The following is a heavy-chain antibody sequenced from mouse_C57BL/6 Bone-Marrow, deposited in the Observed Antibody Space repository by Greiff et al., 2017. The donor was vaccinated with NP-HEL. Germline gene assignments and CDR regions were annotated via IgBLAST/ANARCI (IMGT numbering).Heavy chain of an antibody. D-gene: IGHD2-3*01. J-gene: IGHJ3*01. V-gene: IGHV1-64*01. CDR3: ARLGGYYGAWFAY. CDR1: GYTFTSYW. Sequence: QVQLQQPGAELVKPGASVKLSCKASGYTFTSYWMHWVKQRPGQGLEWIGMIHPNSGSTNYNEKFKSKATLTVDKSSSTAYMQLSSLTSEDSAVYYCARLGGYYGAWFAYWGQGTLVTVSA. CDR2: IHPNSGST.